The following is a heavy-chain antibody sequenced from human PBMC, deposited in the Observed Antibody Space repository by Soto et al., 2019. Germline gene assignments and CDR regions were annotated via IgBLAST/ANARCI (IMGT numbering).Heavy chain of an antibody. V-gene: IGHV3-30-3*01. J-gene: IGHJ6*02. CDR3: ARDHCYGSGSSSYYYYGMDV. CDR1: GFTFSSYA. CDR2: ISYDGSNK. D-gene: IGHD3-10*01. Sequence: QVQLVESGGGVVQPGRSLRLSCAASGFTFSSYAMHWVRQAPGKGLQWVAVISYDGSNKYYADSVKGRFTISRDNSKNTLYLQMNSLRAEDTAVYYCARDHCYGSGSSSYYYYGMDVWGQGTTVTVSS.